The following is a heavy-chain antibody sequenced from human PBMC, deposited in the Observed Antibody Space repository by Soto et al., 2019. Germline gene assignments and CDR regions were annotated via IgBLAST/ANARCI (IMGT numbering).Heavy chain of an antibody. CDR2: ISYDGSNK. CDR3: ARDFFDSSDHTTNWIDP. CDR1: GFTFSRYY. V-gene: IGHV3-30-3*01. D-gene: IGHD3-22*01. Sequence: HPGGSLRLSCAASGFTFSRYYMTWVRQAPGKGLEWVAVISYDGSNKYYADSVKGRFTISRDNSKNTLYLQMNSLRAEDTAVYYCARDFFDSSDHTTNWIDPSGQGTLVTVSS. J-gene: IGHJ5*02.